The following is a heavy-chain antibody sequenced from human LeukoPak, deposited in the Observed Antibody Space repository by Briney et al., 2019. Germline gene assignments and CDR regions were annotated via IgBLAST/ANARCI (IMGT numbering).Heavy chain of an antibody. V-gene: IGHV3-30*02. CDR1: GFTFSSYG. D-gene: IGHD6-13*01. Sequence: GGSLRLSCAASGFTFSSYGIHWVRQAPGKGLEWVAFIRYDGSNKYHADSVKGRFTISRDNAKNSLYLQMNSLRAEDTAVYYCARTPGIAAAGTIRWGQGTLVTVSS. CDR2: IRYDGSNK. J-gene: IGHJ4*02. CDR3: ARTPGIAAAGTIR.